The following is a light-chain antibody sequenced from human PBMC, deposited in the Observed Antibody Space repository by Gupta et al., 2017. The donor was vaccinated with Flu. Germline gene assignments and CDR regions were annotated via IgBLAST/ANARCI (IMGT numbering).Light chain of an antibody. CDR1: SLGDKH. V-gene: IGLV3-1*01. J-gene: IGLJ2*01. Sequence: RAASITCSGDSLGDKHACWFQQKPGQSPVLVIFQDTKRSSGIPERFSGSISGNTATLTLRGTQPLDEADYFCQAWDGDTVIFGGGTELTVL. CDR3: QAWDGDTVI. CDR2: QDT.